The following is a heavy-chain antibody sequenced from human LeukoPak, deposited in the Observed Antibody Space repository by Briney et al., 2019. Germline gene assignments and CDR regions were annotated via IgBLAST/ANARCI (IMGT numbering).Heavy chain of an antibody. CDR2: NYYSGST. D-gene: IGHD3-9*01. J-gene: IGHJ4*02. V-gene: IGHV4-39*01. Sequence: SETLSLTCTVSGGSISSSSYYWGWIRQPPGKGLERIGSNYYSGSTYYNPSLKSQVTTSVETSKNQFSLKLSSVTAADTAVYYCARTYYDILTGHSPHFDYWGQGTLVTVSS. CDR1: GGSISSSSYY. CDR3: ARTYYDILTGHSPHFDY.